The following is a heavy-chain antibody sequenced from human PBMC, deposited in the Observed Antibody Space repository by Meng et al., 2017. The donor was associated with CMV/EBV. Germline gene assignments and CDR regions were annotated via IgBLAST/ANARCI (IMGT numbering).Heavy chain of an antibody. D-gene: IGHD6-13*01. CDR3: SSFGVAAAPLGMDV. J-gene: IGHJ6*02. V-gene: IGHV3-21*01. Sequence: GESLKISCAASGFTFSSYSMNWVRQAPGKGLEWVSSISSSSSYIYYADSVKGRFTISRDNAKNSLYLQMNSLRAEDTAVYYCSSFGVAAAPLGMDVWAKGPRSPSP. CDR2: ISSSSSYI. CDR1: GFTFSSYS.